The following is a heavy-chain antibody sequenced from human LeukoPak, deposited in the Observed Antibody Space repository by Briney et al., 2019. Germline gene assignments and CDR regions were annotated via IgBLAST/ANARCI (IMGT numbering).Heavy chain of an antibody. Sequence: GGSLSLSCAASGFTFSSYGMHWVRQAPGKGLEWVAVISYDGSNKYYADSVKGRFAISRDNSKNTLYLQMNGLRAEDTAVYYCARDFTYYDILTGYFPLDYWGQGTLVTVSS. CDR1: GFTFSSYG. V-gene: IGHV3-30*03. J-gene: IGHJ4*02. CDR3: ARDFTYYDILTGYFPLDY. CDR2: ISYDGSNK. D-gene: IGHD3-9*01.